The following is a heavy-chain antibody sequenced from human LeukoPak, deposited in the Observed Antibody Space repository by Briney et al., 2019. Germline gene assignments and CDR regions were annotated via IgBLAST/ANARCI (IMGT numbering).Heavy chain of an antibody. J-gene: IGHJ4*02. CDR3: ARERGGYDQFDY. D-gene: IGHD5-12*01. CDR1: GGSISSYY. V-gene: IGHV4-59*12. Sequence: SETLSLTCTVSGGSISSYYLSWIRQPPGKRLEWIGYMQYSGSTNYNPSLKSRVTISVDTSKNQFSLKLSSVTAADTAVYYCARERGGYDQFDYWGQGTLVTVSS. CDR2: MQYSGST.